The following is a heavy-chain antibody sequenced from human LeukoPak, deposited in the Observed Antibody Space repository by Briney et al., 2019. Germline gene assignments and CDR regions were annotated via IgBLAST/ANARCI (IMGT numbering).Heavy chain of an antibody. CDR1: GGSISSYY. D-gene: IGHD3-16*02. CDR2: IYYSGST. Sequence: SETLSLTCTVSGGSISSYYWSWIRQPPGKGLEWIGYIYYSGSTNYNPSLKSRVTISVDTSKNQFSLKLSSVTAADTAVYYCAGSPYRLDWFDPWGQGTLVTVSS. V-gene: IGHV4-59*01. J-gene: IGHJ5*02. CDR3: AGSPYRLDWFDP.